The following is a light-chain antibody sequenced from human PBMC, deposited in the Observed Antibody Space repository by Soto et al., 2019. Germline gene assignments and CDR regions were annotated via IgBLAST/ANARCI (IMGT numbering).Light chain of an antibody. Sequence: DIQMTQSPSTLSASVGDRVSFTCRASQSLSSRLAWYQQKPGEAPKLLIYRASNLESGVPSRFSGSGSGTEFTLTISGLQPDDSATYYCQQYDSYPVTFGQGTKLEIK. CDR2: RAS. V-gene: IGKV1-5*03. CDR3: QQYDSYPVT. CDR1: QSLSSR. J-gene: IGKJ2*01.